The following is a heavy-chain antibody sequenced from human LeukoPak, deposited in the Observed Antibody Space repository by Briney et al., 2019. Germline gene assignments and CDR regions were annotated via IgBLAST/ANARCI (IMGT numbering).Heavy chain of an antibody. J-gene: IGHJ3*01. Sequence: GASVTVSCKATVGNFSNYAFCWVRQPPGQGLEWVGWIFPISDTANYAQKVQGRVTISADESTSTAYMELSSLRYEDTAVYFCARDSTPGQVAPWGVGAFDVWGQGTMVIVSS. CDR3: ARDSTPGQVAPWGVGAFDV. D-gene: IGHD3-16*01. CDR2: IFPISDTA. V-gene: IGHV1-69*01. CDR1: VGNFSNYA.